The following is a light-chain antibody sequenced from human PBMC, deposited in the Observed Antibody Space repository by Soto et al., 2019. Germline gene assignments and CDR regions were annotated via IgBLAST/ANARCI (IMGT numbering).Light chain of an antibody. CDR3: QQYKVWPLS. Sequence: EIVMTQSPATLSVSPGERATLSCRASQSVSSNLAWYQQKPGQTPKLLIYVASTRATGIPASFSGSGSGTEFTLNIRSLQSEDFAVYYCQQYKVWPLSFGGGTKVEFK. V-gene: IGKV3-15*01. J-gene: IGKJ4*01. CDR2: VAS. CDR1: QSVSSN.